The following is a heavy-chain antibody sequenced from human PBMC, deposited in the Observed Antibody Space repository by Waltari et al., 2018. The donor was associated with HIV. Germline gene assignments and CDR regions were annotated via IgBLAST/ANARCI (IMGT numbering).Heavy chain of an antibody. D-gene: IGHD2-15*01. CDR2: ISATGHNI. V-gene: IGHV3-48*03. Sequence: DVQLVESGGGLVQPGGSLVSSWAAPGFPLIIFDCYWGGQVPGAGLEWVSYISATGHNIYYADSVQGRFTISRDNVRNILHLRIDDLRVDDTATYYCVRGGAAWSAGGFQVAQPGPWGQGALVTVSS. CDR1: GFPLIIFD. CDR3: VRGGAAWSAGGFQVAQPGP. J-gene: IGHJ5*02.